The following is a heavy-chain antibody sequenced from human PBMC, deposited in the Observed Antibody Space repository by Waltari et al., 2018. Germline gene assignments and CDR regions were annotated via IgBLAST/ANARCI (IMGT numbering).Heavy chain of an antibody. D-gene: IGHD3-3*01. Sequence: QVQLVQSGAEVKKPGASVKVSCKASGYTFTSYDINWVRQATGQGHGWMGWMNPNGGNTGYARKFQGRVTMTRNTSISTADMELSSLRSEDTAVYYGARGPRHAAPLLRFLEWLLDYWGQGTLVTVSS. V-gene: IGHV1-8*01. CDR3: ARGPRHAAPLLRFLEWLLDY. J-gene: IGHJ4*02. CDR1: GYTFTSYD. CDR2: MNPNGGNT.